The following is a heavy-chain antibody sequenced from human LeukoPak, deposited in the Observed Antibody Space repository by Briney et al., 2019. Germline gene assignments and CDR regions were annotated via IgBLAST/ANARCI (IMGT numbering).Heavy chain of an antibody. CDR3: ARRRIAAAGRTFDY. CDR1: GGSISSYY. Sequence: SETLSLTCTVSGGSISSYYWSWIRQPPGKGLEWIGEINHSGSTNYNPSLKSRVTISVDTSKNQFSLKLSSVTAADTAVYYCARRRIAAAGRTFDYWGQGTLVTVSS. J-gene: IGHJ4*02. CDR2: INHSGST. V-gene: IGHV4-34*01. D-gene: IGHD6-13*01.